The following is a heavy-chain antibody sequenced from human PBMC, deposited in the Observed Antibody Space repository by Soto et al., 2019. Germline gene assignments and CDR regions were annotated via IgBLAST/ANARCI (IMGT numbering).Heavy chain of an antibody. CDR1: GGSISSSSYY. CDR3: ARHGGAHWGSWYLPFWYFDL. V-gene: IGHV4-39*02. D-gene: IGHD6-13*01. Sequence: QLQLQESGPGLVKPSETLSLTCTGSGGSISSSSYYWGWIRQPPRKGLEWVGRIYYSGSTYYNPSLKSRVSIAVDTSKTLLSLRLGCVTAADAAVYFCARHGGAHWGSWYLPFWYFDLGGRGPLITVSS. J-gene: IGHJ2*01. CDR2: IYYSGST.